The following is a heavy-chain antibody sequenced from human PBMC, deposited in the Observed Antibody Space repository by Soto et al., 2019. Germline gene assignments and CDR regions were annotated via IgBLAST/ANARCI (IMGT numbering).Heavy chain of an antibody. CDR2: VKSKVNGETI. D-gene: IGHD3-16*01. J-gene: IGHJ4*02. V-gene: IGHV3-15*07. CDR1: GFTFKGAW. CDR3: SADLPDWGAYAFDY. Sequence: EVQLVESGGGLVESGGSLRLSCAASGFTFKGAWMNWVRQGPGKGLEWVGRVKSKVNGETIHYAAPVQGRFTISRDDSRNTVYLQINRLGTEDTAMYYCSADLPDWGAYAFDYWGQGALVTVSS.